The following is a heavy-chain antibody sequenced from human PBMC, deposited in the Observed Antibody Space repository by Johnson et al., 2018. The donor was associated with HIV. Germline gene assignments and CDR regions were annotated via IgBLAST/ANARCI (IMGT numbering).Heavy chain of an antibody. J-gene: IGHJ3*01. Sequence: QVQLVESGGGVVQPGRSLRLSCAASGFTFSTYGMHWVRQAPGKGLEWVAVMWYDGSHKYYADSVKGRFTISRNNSKNTLYLQMNSLRAEDTALYYCAKGRGGASGGYDVWGQGTMVTVSS. D-gene: IGHD1-26*01. CDR3: AKGRGGASGGYDV. CDR2: MWYDGSHK. CDR1: GFTFSTYG. V-gene: IGHV3-33*06.